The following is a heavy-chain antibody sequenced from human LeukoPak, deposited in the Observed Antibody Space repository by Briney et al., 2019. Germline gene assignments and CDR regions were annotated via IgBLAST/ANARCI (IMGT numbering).Heavy chain of an antibody. V-gene: IGHV3-66*02. CDR1: GFTFSSYS. J-gene: IGHJ4*02. CDR3: ARDRDYGGRLGY. D-gene: IGHD4-23*01. Sequence: GGSLRLSCAASGFTFSSYSMNWVRQAPGKGLEWVSVIYSGGNTYYADSVKGRFTISRDNSKNTLHLQMNSLRAEDSAVYYCARDRDYGGRLGYWGQGTLVTVSS. CDR2: IYSGGNT.